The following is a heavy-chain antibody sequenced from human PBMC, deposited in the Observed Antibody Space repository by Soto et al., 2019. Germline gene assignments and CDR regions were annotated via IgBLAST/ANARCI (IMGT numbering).Heavy chain of an antibody. CDR2: ISAYNGNT. J-gene: IGHJ4*02. CDR3: ARGNSWSAPDY. D-gene: IGHD6-13*01. V-gene: IGHV1-18*01. Sequence: QVQLVQSGAEVKKPGASVKVSCKASGYTFTSYGISWVRQAPGQGLERMGWISAYNGNTNYAQRLQGRVTMTTDTPTSTAYVELSSLRSEDTAVYYCARGNSWSAPDYWGQGTLVTVSS. CDR1: GYTFTSYG.